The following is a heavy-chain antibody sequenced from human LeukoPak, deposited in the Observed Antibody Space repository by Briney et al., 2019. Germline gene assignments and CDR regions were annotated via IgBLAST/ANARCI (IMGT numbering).Heavy chain of an antibody. CDR3: ARDQGAYYYYGMDV. Sequence: GGSLRLSCAASGFTFSSYAMHRVRQAPGKGLEYVSAISSNGGSTYYANSVKGRFTISRDNSKNTLYLQMGSLRAEDMAVYYCARDQGAYYYYGMDVWGQGTTVTVSS. CDR1: GFTFSSYA. CDR2: ISSNGGST. V-gene: IGHV3-64*01. D-gene: IGHD1-26*01. J-gene: IGHJ6*02.